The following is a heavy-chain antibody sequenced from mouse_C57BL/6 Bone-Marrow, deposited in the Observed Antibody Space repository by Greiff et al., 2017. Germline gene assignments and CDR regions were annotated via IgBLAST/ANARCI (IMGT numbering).Heavy chain of an antibody. D-gene: IGHD1-1*01. J-gene: IGHJ3*01. Sequence: VKLKESGAELVRPGTSVKLSCKASGYTFTSYWMHWVKQRPGQGLEWIGVIDPSDSYTNYNQKFKGKATLTVDTSSSPAYMQLSSLTSEDAAVYYCAPYGSSYPYWGQGTLVTVSA. CDR2: IDPSDSYT. CDR1: GYTFTSYW. CDR3: APYGSSYPY. V-gene: IGHV1-59*01.